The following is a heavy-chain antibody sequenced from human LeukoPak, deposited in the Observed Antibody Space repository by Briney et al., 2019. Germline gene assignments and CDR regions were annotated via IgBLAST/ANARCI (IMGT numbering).Heavy chain of an antibody. CDR3: ARLAVAGLDF. CDR2: IYPGHSDT. J-gene: IGHJ4*02. D-gene: IGHD6-19*01. CDR1: GYPFTAYW. V-gene: IGHV5-51*01. Sequence: GESLKISCKTSGYPFTAYWIGWVRQMPGKGLEWMGIIYPGHSDTIYRPSFQGQVTISADKSISTAYLQWNSLKASDTAMYYCARLAVAGLDFWGQGTLVTVSS.